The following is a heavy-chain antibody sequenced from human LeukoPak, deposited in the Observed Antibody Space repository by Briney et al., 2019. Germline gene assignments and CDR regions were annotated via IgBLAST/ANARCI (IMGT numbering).Heavy chain of an antibody. D-gene: IGHD3-10*01. CDR3: ARHNGIWFGEFTDQKYSDY. V-gene: IGHV4-39*01. Sequence: PSETLSLTCAVSGGSISSNSYYWGWIRQPPGKGLEWIGSIYYSGSTYYNPSLKSRVTISVDTSKNQFSLKLSSVTAADTAVYYCARHNGIWFGEFTDQKYSDYWGQGTLVTVSS. CDR1: GGSISSNSYY. CDR2: IYYSGST. J-gene: IGHJ4*02.